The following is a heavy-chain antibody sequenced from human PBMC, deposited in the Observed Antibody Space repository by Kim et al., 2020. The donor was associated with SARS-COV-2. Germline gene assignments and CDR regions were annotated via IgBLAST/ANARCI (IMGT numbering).Heavy chain of an antibody. Sequence: GGSLRLSCAASGFTFSSYGMHWVRQAPGKGLEWVALISYDGSNKYYADSVKGRFTISRDNSKNTLYLQMNSLRAEDTAVYYCAKDRKDYDYVWGRVSGMDVWGQGTTVTVSS. D-gene: IGHD3-16*01. CDR1: GFTFSSYG. CDR3: AKDRKDYDYVWGRVSGMDV. V-gene: IGHV3-30*18. CDR2: ISYDGSNK. J-gene: IGHJ6*02.